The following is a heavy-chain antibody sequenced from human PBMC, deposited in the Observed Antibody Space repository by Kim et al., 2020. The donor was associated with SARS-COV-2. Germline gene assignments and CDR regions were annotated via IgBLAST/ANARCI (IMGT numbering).Heavy chain of an antibody. Sequence: GGSLRLSCATSGFTFNMYSIIWVRQAPGKGLERVSAISANGDTTYYAEAVKGRFTISRDNSKNTLYLQMNSLRVEDTAVYYCARGVISRARGVIIWY. V-gene: IGHV3-23*01. CDR3: ARGVISRARGVIIWY. CDR2: ISANGDTT. CDR1: GFTFNMYS. D-gene: IGHD3-10*01. J-gene: IGHJ2*01.